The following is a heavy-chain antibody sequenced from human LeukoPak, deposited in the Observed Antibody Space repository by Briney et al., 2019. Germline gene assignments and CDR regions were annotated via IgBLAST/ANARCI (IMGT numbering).Heavy chain of an antibody. CDR3: ARQNWGVDC. D-gene: IGHD7-27*01. J-gene: IGHJ4*02. CDR1: GYSFSSYW. CDR2: IYPGDSAT. V-gene: IGHV5-51*01. Sequence: GESPKISCKGSGYSFSSYWIAWVRQMPGKGLEWMGIIYPGDSATKYSPSFQGQVTVSADKSISTAYLQWSSLKASDTAMYYCARQNWGVDCWGQGTLVTVSS.